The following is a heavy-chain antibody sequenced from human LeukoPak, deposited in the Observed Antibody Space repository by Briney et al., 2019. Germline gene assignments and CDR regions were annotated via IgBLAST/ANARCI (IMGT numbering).Heavy chain of an antibody. CDR3: ASAYTYVRLGDH. V-gene: IGHV3-74*01. J-gene: IGHJ4*02. Sequence: GGSLRLSCAASGFTFRNYGMHWVRQAPGKGLVWVARTNLHGTTVDYADSVKGRFTISRDNVKNTLFLQMNSLRAEDTAVYYCASAYTYVRLGDHWGQGTLVTVSS. D-gene: IGHD3-16*01. CDR2: TNLHGTTV. CDR1: GFTFRNYG.